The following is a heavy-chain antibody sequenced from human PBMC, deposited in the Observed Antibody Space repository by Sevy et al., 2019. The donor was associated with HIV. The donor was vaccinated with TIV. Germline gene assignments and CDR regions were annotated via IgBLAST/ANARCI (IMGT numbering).Heavy chain of an antibody. Sequence: GGSLRLSCAASGFSFSNYWMHWVRQAPGKGLEWVANIKQDESEKYYVASVKDRFTISRDNAKNSVYLEMNSLRPEDTAIYYCAKGNSGSFDYWGQGTLVTVSS. CDR1: GFSFSNYW. CDR3: AKGNSGSFDY. V-gene: IGHV3-7*01. D-gene: IGHD3-22*01. J-gene: IGHJ4*02. CDR2: IKQDESEK.